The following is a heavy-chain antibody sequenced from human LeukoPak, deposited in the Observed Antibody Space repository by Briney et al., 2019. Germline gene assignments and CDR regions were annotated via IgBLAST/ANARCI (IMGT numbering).Heavy chain of an antibody. CDR2: ISSSGTTI. J-gene: IGHJ4*02. Sequence: GGSPRLSCAASGFTFSSYEMNWVRQAPGKGLEWVSDISSSGTTIHYADSVKGRFTISRDNAKNSLYLQMNSLRAEDTAVYYCASGWDRSAPTTPFDYWGQGTLVTVSS. D-gene: IGHD1-26*01. CDR1: GFTFSSYE. CDR3: ASGWDRSAPTTPFDY. V-gene: IGHV3-48*03.